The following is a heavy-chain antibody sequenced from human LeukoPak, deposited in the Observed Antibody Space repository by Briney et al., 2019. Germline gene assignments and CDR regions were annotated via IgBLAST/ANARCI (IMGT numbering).Heavy chain of an antibody. CDR3: ARDLFDDYTLDY. CDR2: ISSSSSII. CDR1: GFTFGSYG. Sequence: GGSLRLSCAASGFTFGSYGMNWVRQAPGKGLEWVSSISSSSSIIYYADSVKGRFTISRDNAKNSLYLQMNSLRAEDTAVYYCARDLFDDYTLDYWGQGTLVTVSS. D-gene: IGHD3-16*01. V-gene: IGHV3-21*01. J-gene: IGHJ4*02.